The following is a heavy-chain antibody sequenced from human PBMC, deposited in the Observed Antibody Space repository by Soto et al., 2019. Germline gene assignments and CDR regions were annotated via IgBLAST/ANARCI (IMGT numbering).Heavy chain of an antibody. D-gene: IGHD2-15*01. J-gene: IGHJ4*02. CDR1: GGSISNGDYY. Sequence: QVQLQESGPGLVKPSQTLSLTCTVSGGSISNGDYYWNWIRQPPGKGLEWIGSIYYTGITYYNPSLXXRVTMSLDTSKNQFSLKLSSVTAADTAMHYCTRTSAVEGDYWGQGILVTVSS. CDR3: TRTSAVEGDY. V-gene: IGHV4-30-4*01. CDR2: IYYTGIT.